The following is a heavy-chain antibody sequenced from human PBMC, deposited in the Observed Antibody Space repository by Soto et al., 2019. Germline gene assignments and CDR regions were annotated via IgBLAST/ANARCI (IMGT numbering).Heavy chain of an antibody. CDR1: GFTFSSYG. J-gene: IGHJ6*02. Sequence: QVQLVESGGGVVQPGRSLRLSCAASGFTFSSYGMHWVRQAPGKGLEWVAVISYDGSNKYYADSVKGRFTISRDNSKNTRYLQSIGLRAADTAVYYCAKSYGDYDFYYYSGMDVWGQGTTVTVSS. D-gene: IGHD4-17*01. V-gene: IGHV3-30*18. CDR3: AKSYGDYDFYYYSGMDV. CDR2: ISYDGSNK.